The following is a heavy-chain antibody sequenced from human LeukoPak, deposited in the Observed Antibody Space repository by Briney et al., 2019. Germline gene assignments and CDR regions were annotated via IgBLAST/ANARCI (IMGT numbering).Heavy chain of an antibody. CDR2: IHPNSAAT. D-gene: IGHD7-27*01. J-gene: IGHJ4*02. V-gene: IGHV1-2*06. Sequence: ASVKVSCKASGYTFIDYYIHWVGQAPGEGREWMGRIHPNSAATEYAENFQGRVTMTRDTSISTAYMELSRVTSDDTAVYYCARDLPSTSNWELDYWGQGTLVTVSS. CDR1: GYTFIDYY. CDR3: ARDLPSTSNWELDY.